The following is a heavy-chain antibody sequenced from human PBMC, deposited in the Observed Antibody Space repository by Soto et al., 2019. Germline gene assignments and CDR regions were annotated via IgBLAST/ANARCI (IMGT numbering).Heavy chain of an antibody. V-gene: IGHV1-46*03. J-gene: IGHJ4*02. CDR2: INPSGGST. CDR3: ARVNYYGSGSYEPTYYFDY. Sequence: ASVKVSCKASGYTFTSYYMHCVRQAPGQGLEWMGIINPSGGSTSYAQKFQGRVTMTRDTSTSTVYMELSSLRSEDTAVYYCARVNYYGSGSYEPTYYFDYWGQGTLVTVSS. D-gene: IGHD3-10*01. CDR1: GYTFTSYY.